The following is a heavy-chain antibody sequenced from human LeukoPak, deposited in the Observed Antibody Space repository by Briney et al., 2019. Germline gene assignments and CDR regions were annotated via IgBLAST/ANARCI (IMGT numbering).Heavy chain of an antibody. J-gene: IGHJ4*02. Sequence: ASVKVSCKSSGYTFSNYAINWVRQAPGQGLEWMGIINPSGGSTSYAQKFQGRVTMTRDMSISTAYMELSRLRSDDTAVYYCARGEQLWSDFDYWGQGTLVTVSS. D-gene: IGHD5-18*01. CDR2: INPSGGST. V-gene: IGHV1-46*01. CDR3: ARGEQLWSDFDY. CDR1: GYTFSNYA.